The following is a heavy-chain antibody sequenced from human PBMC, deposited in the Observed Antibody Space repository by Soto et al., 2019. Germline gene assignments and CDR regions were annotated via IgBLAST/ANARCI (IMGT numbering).Heavy chain of an antibody. J-gene: IGHJ6*02. V-gene: IGHV3-7*01. Sequence: VGSLRLSCAASGFTFSSSWMTWVRQAPGKGLAWVANIKEDGSEKYYVDSVKGRFTISRDNTNESLYLQMNSLRAEDTAVYYCARDPAPVGYRGLDVWGQGTTVTVSS. D-gene: IGHD5-12*01. CDR2: IKEDGSEK. CDR1: GFTFSSSW. CDR3: ARDPAPVGYRGLDV.